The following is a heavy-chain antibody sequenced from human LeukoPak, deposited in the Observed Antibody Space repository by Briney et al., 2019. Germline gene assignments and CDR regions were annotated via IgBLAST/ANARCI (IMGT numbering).Heavy chain of an antibody. Sequence: GGSLRLSCAASGFAFSNYWMHWVRQVPGKGLVWVSRINSAGSSTNYAVSVKGRFTISRDNAKNTLYLQMNSLRAEDTAVYYCATLATAATWYVWGKGTTVTISS. CDR2: INSAGSST. D-gene: IGHD5-24*01. J-gene: IGHJ6*04. V-gene: IGHV3-74*01. CDR1: GFAFSNYW. CDR3: ATLATAATWYV.